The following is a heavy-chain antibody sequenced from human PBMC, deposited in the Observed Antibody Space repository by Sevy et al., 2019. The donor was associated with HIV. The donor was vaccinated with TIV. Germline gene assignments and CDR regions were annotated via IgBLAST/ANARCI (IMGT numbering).Heavy chain of an antibody. D-gene: IGHD3-10*01. J-gene: IGHJ4*02. Sequence: GGSLRLSCAASGFTFSSYAMHWVRQAPGKGLEWVAVISYDGSNKYYADSVKGRFTISRDNSKNTLYLQMNSLRAADTAVYYCARGPDYYGSGSYYQEGLGGFDYWGQGTLVTVSS. V-gene: IGHV3-30-3*01. CDR3: ARGPDYYGSGSYYQEGLGGFDY. CDR2: ISYDGSNK. CDR1: GFTFSSYA.